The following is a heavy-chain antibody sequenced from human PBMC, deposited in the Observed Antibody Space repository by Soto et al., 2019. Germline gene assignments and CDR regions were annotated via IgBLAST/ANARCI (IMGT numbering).Heavy chain of an antibody. V-gene: IGHV1-46*01. J-gene: IGHJ5*02. CDR2: INPSGGST. CDR3: ARGELSGYADYTWGDNWFDP. CDR1: GYTFTSYY. Sequence: QVQLVQSGAEVKKPGASVKVSCKASGYTFTSYYMHWVRQAPGQGLEWMGIINPSGGSTSYAQKFQGRVTMTRDTSTSTVYMELSSLRSEDTAVYYCARGELSGYADYTWGDNWFDPWGQGTLVTVSS. D-gene: IGHD5-12*01.